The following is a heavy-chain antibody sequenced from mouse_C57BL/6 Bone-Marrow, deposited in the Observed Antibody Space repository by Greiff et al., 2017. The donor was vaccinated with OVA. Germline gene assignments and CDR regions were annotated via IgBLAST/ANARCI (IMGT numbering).Heavy chain of an antibody. D-gene: IGHD2-1*01. CDR1: GFSFNTYA. Sequence: EAGGGLVQPKGSLKLSCAASGFSFNTYAMNWVRQAPGKGLEWVARIRSKSNNYATYYADSVKDRFTISRDDSESMLYLQMNNLKTEDTAMYYCVRGDLLWSYAMDYWGQGTSVTVSS. V-gene: IGHV10-1*01. J-gene: IGHJ4*01. CDR3: VRGDLLWSYAMDY. CDR2: IRSKSNNYAT.